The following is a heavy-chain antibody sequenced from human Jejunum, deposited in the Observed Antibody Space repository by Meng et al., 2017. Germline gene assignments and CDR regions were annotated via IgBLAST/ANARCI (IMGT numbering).Heavy chain of an antibody. J-gene: IGHJ4*02. Sequence: GGSLRLSCAASGFTFGEYMMHWVRQVPGKGLEWVSLISWDGNEKQYADSVRGRFTVTRDNRKNSLYLHMDSLMTEDTAFYYCAKDRLGSLGHFDFWGQGELVTVSS. D-gene: IGHD6-19*01. V-gene: IGHV3-43*01. CDR1: GFTFGEYM. CDR3: AKDRLGSLGHFDF. CDR2: ISWDGNEK.